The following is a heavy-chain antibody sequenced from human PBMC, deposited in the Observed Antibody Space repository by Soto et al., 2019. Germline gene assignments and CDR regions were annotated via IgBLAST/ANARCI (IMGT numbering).Heavy chain of an antibody. J-gene: IGHJ4*02. D-gene: IGHD1-1*01. CDR1: GCTFSNAW. CDR3: TTDGTNYGSCDY. Sequence: GGSLRLSCAASGCTFSNAWMSWVRRVPGKGLEWVGRIKSKTTGGTTDYAAPVKGRFTISRDDSKNTLYLQMNSLKTEDTDGYYCTTDGTNYGSCDYWGQGALVTVSS. V-gene: IGHV3-15*01. CDR2: IKSKTTGGTT.